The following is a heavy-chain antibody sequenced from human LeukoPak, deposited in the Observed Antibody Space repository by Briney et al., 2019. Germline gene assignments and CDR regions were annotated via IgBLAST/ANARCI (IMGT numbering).Heavy chain of an antibody. CDR3: ARDPYVLDDFWSVGRVASGLDV. J-gene: IGHJ6*04. Sequence: PSETLSLTCTVSGGSISSYYWSWIRQPAGKGLEGIGRIYTSGSTNYNPSLKSRVTMSVDTSKNQFSLKLSSVTAADTAVYYCARDPYVLDDFWSVGRVASGLDVWGKGTTVTVSS. D-gene: IGHD3-3*01. CDR2: IYTSGST. V-gene: IGHV4-4*07. CDR1: GGSISSYY.